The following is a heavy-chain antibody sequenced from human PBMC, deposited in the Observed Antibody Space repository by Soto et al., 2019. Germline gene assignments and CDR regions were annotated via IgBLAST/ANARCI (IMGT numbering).Heavy chain of an antibody. J-gene: IGHJ3*01. CDR1: GFTVSDYD. CDR3: AKDRRGGEYPAFDL. D-gene: IGHD2-21*01. V-gene: IGHV3-23*01. CDR2: IRGDGGAT. Sequence: PGGSLRLSCAASGFTVSDYDMGWVRQAPGKGLEWVSLIRGDGGATYHADSVEGRLTISRDTSENTVYLQMNSLRAEDTALYYCAKDRRGGEYPAFDLWGQGTMVTVSS.